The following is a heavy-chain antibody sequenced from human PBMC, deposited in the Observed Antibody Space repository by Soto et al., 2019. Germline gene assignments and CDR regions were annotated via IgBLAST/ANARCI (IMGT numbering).Heavy chain of an antibody. J-gene: IGHJ4*02. CDR2: IYYSGST. CDR3: ARAPLGTYYFDY. V-gene: IGHV4-59*01. Sequence: ASETLSLTCTVSGGSISSYYWSWIRQPPGKGLEWIGYIYYSGSTNYNPSLKSRVTISVDTSKNQFSLKLSSVTAADTAVYYCARAPLGTYYFDYWGQGTLVTVSS. CDR1: GGSISSYY.